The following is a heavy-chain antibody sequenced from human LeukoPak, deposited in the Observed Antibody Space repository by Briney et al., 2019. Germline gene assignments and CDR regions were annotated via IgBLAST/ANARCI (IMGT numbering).Heavy chain of an antibody. Sequence: ASVKVSCKASGYTFTGYYMHWVRQAPGQGLEWMGWINPTSGGTNYAQKFQGRVTMARDTSISTAYMELSRLRSDDTAVYYCARVDVVVPAATPYYYYYMDVWGKGTTVTVSS. V-gene: IGHV1-2*02. J-gene: IGHJ6*03. D-gene: IGHD2-2*01. CDR3: ARVDVVVPAATPYYYYYMDV. CDR2: INPTSGGT. CDR1: GYTFTGYY.